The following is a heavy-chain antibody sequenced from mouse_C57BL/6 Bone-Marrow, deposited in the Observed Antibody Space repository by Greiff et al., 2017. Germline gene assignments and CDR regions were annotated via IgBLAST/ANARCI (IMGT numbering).Heavy chain of an antibody. D-gene: IGHD1-1*01. J-gene: IGHJ3*01. CDR1: GYTFTSYG. CDR2: IYPRSGNT. Sequence: VQLQQSGAELARPGASVKLSCKASGYTFTSYGISWVKQRTGQGLEWIGEIYPRSGNTYYNEKFKGKATLTADKSSSTAYMELRSLTSEDSAVYFCARSLLLIRRFAYWGQGTLVTVSA. V-gene: IGHV1-81*01. CDR3: ARSLLLIRRFAY.